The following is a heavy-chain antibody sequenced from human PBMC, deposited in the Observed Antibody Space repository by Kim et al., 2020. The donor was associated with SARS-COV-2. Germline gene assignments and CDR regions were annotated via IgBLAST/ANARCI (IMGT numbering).Heavy chain of an antibody. J-gene: IGHJ4*02. V-gene: IGHV4-39*01. CDR3: ATKMGELSSPPDY. CDR1: GGSISSSSYY. CDR2: IYYSGST. D-gene: IGHD3-16*02. Sequence: SETLSLTCTVSGGSISSSSYYWGWIRQPPGKGLEWIGSIYYSGSTYYNPSLKSRVTISVDTSKNQFSLKLSSVTAADTAVYYCATKMGELSSPPDYWGQGTLVTVSS.